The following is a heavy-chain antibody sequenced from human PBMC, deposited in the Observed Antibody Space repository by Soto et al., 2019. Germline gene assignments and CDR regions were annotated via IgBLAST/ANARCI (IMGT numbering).Heavy chain of an antibody. J-gene: IGHJ6*02. CDR1: GGSISSYY. D-gene: IGHD3-10*01. V-gene: IGHV4-59*01. CDR3: ARDRTELLWFGELLDYGMDV. Sequence: PSETLSLTCTVSGGSISSYYWSWIRQPPGKGLDWIGYIYYSGSTNYNPSLKSRVTISVDTSKNQFSLKLSSVTAADTAVYYCARDRTELLWFGELLDYGMDVWGQGTTVTVSS. CDR2: IYYSGST.